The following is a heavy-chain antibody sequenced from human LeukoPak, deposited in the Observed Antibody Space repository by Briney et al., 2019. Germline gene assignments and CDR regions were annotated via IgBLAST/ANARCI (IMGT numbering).Heavy chain of an antibody. D-gene: IGHD4-17*01. Sequence: GGSLRLSCAAPGFTFGSFSMNWVRQAPGKGLGWVSSISSSSSYIYYADSVKGRFTISRDNAKNSLYLQMNSLRAEDTAVYYCARTLRGPDKRYFDYWGQGTLVTVSS. CDR3: ARTLRGPDKRYFDY. CDR2: ISSSSSYI. CDR1: GFTFGSFS. J-gene: IGHJ4*02. V-gene: IGHV3-21*01.